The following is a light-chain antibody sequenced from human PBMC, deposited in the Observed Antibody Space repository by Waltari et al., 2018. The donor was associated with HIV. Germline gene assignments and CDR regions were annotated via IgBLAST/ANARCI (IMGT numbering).Light chain of an antibody. V-gene: IGLV7-46*01. CDR3: RLSYRGGACV. Sequence: QAVVTQEPSLTVSPGETVTLTCGSSTVTVTSGHYPYWFQQKPGQAPKTVIYDTKNKPLVTPARFTGSLVGDKAALTLSDAQPADEADYYCRLSYRGGACVFGGEAKLTVL. J-gene: IGLJ3*02. CDR2: DTK. CDR1: TVTVTSGHY.